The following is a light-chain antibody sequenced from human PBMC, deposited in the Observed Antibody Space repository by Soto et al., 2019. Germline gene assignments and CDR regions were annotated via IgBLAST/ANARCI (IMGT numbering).Light chain of an antibody. CDR3: SLYTSENTYV. V-gene: IGLV2-18*01. CDR1: STDFVSYNR. Sequence: QSALTQPPSVSGSPGQSVTISCTGTSTDFVSYNRVSWYQQPPGPAPKLIIYEASNRPSGVPDRFSGSKSGNTASLTISGLQAADEADYYCSLYTSENTYVFGTGTKVTV. CDR2: EAS. J-gene: IGLJ1*01.